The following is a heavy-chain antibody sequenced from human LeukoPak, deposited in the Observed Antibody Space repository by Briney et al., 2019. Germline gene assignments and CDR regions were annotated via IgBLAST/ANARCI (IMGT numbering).Heavy chain of an antibody. D-gene: IGHD3-16*02. V-gene: IGHV1-69*05. CDR2: IIPTFGST. CDR1: GGTLSRYG. J-gene: IGHJ1*01. Sequence: ASVKVSCKASGGTLSRYGINWVRQAPGQGLEWMGRIIPTFGSTNYAQNFQGRVTITTDESTTTAYMEVTSLTSEDTAVYYCAGETLPPSGVKYFHHWGQGTLVTVSS. CDR3: AGETLPPSGVKYFHH.